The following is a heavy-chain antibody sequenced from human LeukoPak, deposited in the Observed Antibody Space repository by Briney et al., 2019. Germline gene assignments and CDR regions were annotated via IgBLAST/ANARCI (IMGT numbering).Heavy chain of an antibody. CDR3: ARGQLHKWGQQLPQGY. D-gene: IGHD6-13*01. Sequence: ASVKVSCKASGYTFTSYAMNWVRQAPGQGLEWMGWINTNTGNPTYAQGFTGRFVFSLDTSVSTAYLQISSLKAEDTAVYYCARGQLHKWGQQLPQGYWGQGTLVTVSS. CDR1: GYTFTSYA. J-gene: IGHJ4*02. V-gene: IGHV7-4-1*02. CDR2: INTNTGNP.